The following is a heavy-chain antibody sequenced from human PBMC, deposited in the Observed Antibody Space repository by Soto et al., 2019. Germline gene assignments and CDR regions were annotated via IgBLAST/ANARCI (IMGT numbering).Heavy chain of an antibody. CDR3: ASRYCISNSCFLNWFDP. D-gene: IGHD2-2*01. J-gene: IGHJ5*02. CDR2: IIPIFGTA. Sequence: QVQLVQSGAEVKKPGSSVKVSCKASGGTFSSYAISWVRQAPGQGLEWMGGIIPIFGTANYAQKFQGRVTITADESTSTAYMELSSLRSEDTAVYYCASRYCISNSCFLNWFDPWGQGTLVTVSS. V-gene: IGHV1-69*12. CDR1: GGTFSSYA.